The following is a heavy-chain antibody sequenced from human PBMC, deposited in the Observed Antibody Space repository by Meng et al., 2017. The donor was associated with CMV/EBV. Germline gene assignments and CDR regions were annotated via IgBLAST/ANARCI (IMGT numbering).Heavy chain of an antibody. CDR1: GFTFSDYY. D-gene: IGHD3-3*01. CDR2: ISSSGSTI. J-gene: IGHJ1*01. V-gene: IGHV3-11*01. Sequence: GESLKISCAASGFTFSDYYMSWIRQAPGKGLEWVSYISSSGSTIYYADSVKGRFTISRDNAKNSLYLQMNSLRAEDTAVYYCARNAPIQIITSFGVVTPEYFQHWGQGTLVTVSS. CDR3: ARNAPIQIITSFGVVTPEYFQH.